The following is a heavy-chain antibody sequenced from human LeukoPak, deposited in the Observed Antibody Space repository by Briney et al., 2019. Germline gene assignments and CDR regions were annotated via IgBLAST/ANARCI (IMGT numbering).Heavy chain of an antibody. CDR2: SAHDEVGK. D-gene: IGHD1-26*01. Sequence: GGSLRLSCVGSGFTFSDYGIHWVRQAPGKGLEWVAVSAHDEVGKQFADSVKGRFTLSRDNSRDSVHLQMNRPRDEDTAVYYCAKDRGYGEHEPFESWGQGSLVTVSS. CDR3: AKDRGYGEHEPFES. J-gene: IGHJ4*02. CDR1: GFTFSDYG. V-gene: IGHV3-30*18.